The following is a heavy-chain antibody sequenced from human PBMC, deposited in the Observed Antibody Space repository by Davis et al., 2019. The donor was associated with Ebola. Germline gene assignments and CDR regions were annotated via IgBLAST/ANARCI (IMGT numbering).Heavy chain of an antibody. V-gene: IGHV4-38-2*02. CDR2: INHSGST. CDR1: GYSISSGYY. Sequence: PSETLSLTCTVSGYSISSGYYWSWIRQPPGKGLEWIGEINHSGSTNYNPSLKSRVTISVDTSKNQFSLKLSSVTAADTAVYYCARGLLYYYWGQGTLVTVSS. CDR3: ARGLLYYY. J-gene: IGHJ4*02. D-gene: IGHD2-15*01.